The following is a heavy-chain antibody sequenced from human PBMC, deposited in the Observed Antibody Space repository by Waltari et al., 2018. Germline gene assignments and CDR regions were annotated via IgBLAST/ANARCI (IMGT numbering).Heavy chain of an antibody. Sequence: EVQLVESGGGLVQPGRSLRLSCTASGFTLGDYAMSWVRKAPGKGLEWVGFIRSKAYGGTTESAASVKGRFTISRDDSKSIAYLQMNSLKTEYTAVYYCTPSPYSSGWYYDYFFDYWGQGTLVTVSS. CDR3: TPSPYSSGWYYDYFFDY. D-gene: IGHD6-19*01. CDR2: IRSKAYGGTT. CDR1: GFTLGDYA. V-gene: IGHV3-49*04. J-gene: IGHJ4*02.